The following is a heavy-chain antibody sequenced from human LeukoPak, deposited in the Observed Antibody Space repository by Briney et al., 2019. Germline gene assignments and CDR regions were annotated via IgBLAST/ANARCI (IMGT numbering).Heavy chain of an antibody. CDR2: ISAYNGNT. J-gene: IGHJ4*02. CDR1: GGTFSSYA. D-gene: IGHD3-10*01. V-gene: IGHV1-18*01. CDR3: ARGITMVRGVPIALHFDY. Sequence: ASVKVSCKASGGTFSSYAISWVRQAPGQGLEWMGWISAYNGNTNYAQKLQGGVTMTTDTSTSTAYMELRSLRSDDTAVYYCARGITMVRGVPIALHFDYWGQGTLVTVSS.